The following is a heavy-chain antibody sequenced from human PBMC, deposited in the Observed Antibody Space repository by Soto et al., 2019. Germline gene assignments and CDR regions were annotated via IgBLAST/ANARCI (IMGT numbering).Heavy chain of an antibody. CDR2: ILYDGTKT. CDR1: GLTFNSYG. V-gene: IGHV3-30*18. Sequence: QVTLVESGGGVVLPGGSLSLSCEASGLTFNSYGMYWVRQAPGKGLDWVSHILYDGTKTYYADSVQGRFTISRDNSRNTLYLQMDRMRLEDTAVYFCVKDLAHMADHWGQGTLVIVSS. J-gene: IGHJ4*02. CDR3: VKDLAHMADH.